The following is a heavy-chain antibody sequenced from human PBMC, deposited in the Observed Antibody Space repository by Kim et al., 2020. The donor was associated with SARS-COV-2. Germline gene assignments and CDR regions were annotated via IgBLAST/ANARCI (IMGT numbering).Heavy chain of an antibody. CDR2: P. J-gene: IGHJ4*02. D-gene: IGHD6-13*01. V-gene: IGHV7-4-1*01. CDR3: ARVQRNSWSFDY. Sequence: PTYAQCFTGRCVFSLDTSVSTAYLQIGSLKAEDTAVYYCARVQRNSWSFDYWGQGTLVTVSS.